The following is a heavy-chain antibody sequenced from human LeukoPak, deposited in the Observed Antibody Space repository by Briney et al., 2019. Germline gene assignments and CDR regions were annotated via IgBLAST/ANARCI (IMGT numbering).Heavy chain of an antibody. CDR1: GYSFTSYW. Sequence: GESLKISCKGSGYSFTSYWIGWVRQMPGKGLEWMGIIYPGDSDTRYSPSFQGQVTISADKSISTAYLQWSSLKASDTAMYYCARTLYGSGSFRDYFDYWGQGTLVTVSS. CDR2: IYPGDSDT. CDR3: ARTLYGSGSFRDYFDY. D-gene: IGHD3-10*01. J-gene: IGHJ4*02. V-gene: IGHV5-51*01.